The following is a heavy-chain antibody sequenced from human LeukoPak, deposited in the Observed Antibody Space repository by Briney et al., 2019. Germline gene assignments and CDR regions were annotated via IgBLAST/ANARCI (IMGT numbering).Heavy chain of an antibody. V-gene: IGHV4-59*01. J-gene: IGHJ4*02. CDR3: ARDSSGWYGGGFDY. CDR2: IYYSGST. D-gene: IGHD6-19*01. Sequence: PSETLSLTCTVSGGSISSYYWSWIRQPPGKGLEWIGYIYYSGSTNYKPSLKSRVTISVDTSKNQFSLKLSSVTAADTAVYYCARDSSGWYGGGFDYWGQGTLVTVSS. CDR1: GGSISSYY.